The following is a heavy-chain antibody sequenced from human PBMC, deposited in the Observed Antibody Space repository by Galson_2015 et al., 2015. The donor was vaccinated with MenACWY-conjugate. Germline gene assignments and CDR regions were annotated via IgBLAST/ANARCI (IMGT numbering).Heavy chain of an antibody. CDR2: IRDSGTST. J-gene: IGHJ6*02. D-gene: IGHD1-26*01. CDR3: AKRTIGVGNYGMDV. V-gene: IGHV3-23*01. CDR1: GFTFSSYA. Sequence: SLRLSCAASGFTFSSYAMSWVRQAPGKGLEWVSTIRDSGTSTYYADSVKGRFTISRDNSKNTLYLQMNSLRAEDTAVYYCAKRTIGVGNYGMDVWGQGTTVTVSS.